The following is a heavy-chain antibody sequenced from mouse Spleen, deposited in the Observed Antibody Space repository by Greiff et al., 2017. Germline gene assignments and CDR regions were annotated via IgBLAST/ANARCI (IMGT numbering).Heavy chain of an antibody. V-gene: IGHV1-18*01. D-gene: IGHD2-12*01. Sequence: EVQLQQSGPELVKPGASVKIPCKASGYTFTDYNMDWVKQSHGKSLEWIGDINPNNGGTIYNQKFKGKATLTVDKSSSTAYMELRSLTSEDTAVYYCARVDLLEYYFDYWGQGTTLTVSS. CDR2: INPNNGGT. CDR3: ARVDLLEYYFDY. CDR1: GYTFTDYN. J-gene: IGHJ2*01.